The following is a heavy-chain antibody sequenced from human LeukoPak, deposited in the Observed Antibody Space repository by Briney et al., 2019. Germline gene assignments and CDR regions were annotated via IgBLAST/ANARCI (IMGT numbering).Heavy chain of an antibody. Sequence: SETLSLTCTVSGGSINNYFWSWVRQPAGEGLEWIGRIYTSGSTNYNPSLRSRVTISVDMSKNQFSLKLSPVTAADTAVYYCARDDPARMTATLDYWGQGILVTVSS. J-gene: IGHJ4*02. V-gene: IGHV4-4*07. CDR3: ARDDPARMTATLDY. CDR2: IYTSGST. D-gene: IGHD2-21*02. CDR1: GGSINNYF.